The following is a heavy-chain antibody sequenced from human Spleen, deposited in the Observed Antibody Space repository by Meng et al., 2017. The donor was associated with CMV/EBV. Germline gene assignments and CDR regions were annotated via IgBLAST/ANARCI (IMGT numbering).Heavy chain of an antibody. J-gene: IGHJ6*02. Sequence: GESLKISCTASGFNFGDYAMSWVRQAPGKGLEWVGFIRSKAYGGTTEYAASVKGRFTISRDDSKSIAYLQMNSLKTEDTAVYYCTRDIVDYGMDVWGQGTTVTVSS. CDR3: TRDIVDYGMDV. CDR2: IRSKAYGGTT. V-gene: IGHV3-49*04. CDR1: GFNFGDYA. D-gene: IGHD2-15*01.